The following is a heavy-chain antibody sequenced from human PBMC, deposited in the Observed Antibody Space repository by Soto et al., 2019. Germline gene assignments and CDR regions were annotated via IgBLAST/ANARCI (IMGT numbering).Heavy chain of an antibody. J-gene: IGHJ3*02. CDR3: ARVVAYGWYPFWEDAFDI. D-gene: IGHD2-8*02. Sequence: QLQLQESGSGLVKPSQTLSLTCAVSGGSISSGGYSWSWIRQPPGKGLEWIGYIYHSGSTYYNPSLKSRVTISVDRSKNQFSLKLSSVTAADTAVYYCARVVAYGWYPFWEDAFDIWGQGTMVTVSS. V-gene: IGHV4-30-2*01. CDR2: IYHSGST. CDR1: GGSISSGGYS.